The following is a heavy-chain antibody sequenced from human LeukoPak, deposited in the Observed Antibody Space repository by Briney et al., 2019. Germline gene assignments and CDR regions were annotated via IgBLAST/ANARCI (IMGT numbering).Heavy chain of an antibody. CDR1: GYTLTELS. D-gene: IGHD6-6*01. CDR3: ATPLSSIAARGDAFDI. V-gene: IGHV1-24*01. Sequence: ASVKVSCKVSGYTLTELSMHWVRQAPGKGLEWMGGFDPEDGETIYAQKFQGRVTMTEDTSTDTAYMELSSLRSEDTAVYYCATPLSSIAARGDAFDIWGQGTMVTVSS. J-gene: IGHJ3*02. CDR2: FDPEDGET.